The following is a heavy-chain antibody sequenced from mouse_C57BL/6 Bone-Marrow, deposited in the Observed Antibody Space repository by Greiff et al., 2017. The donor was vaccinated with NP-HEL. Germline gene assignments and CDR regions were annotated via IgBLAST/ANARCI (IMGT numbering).Heavy chain of an antibody. Sequence: VQLQQSGAELVRPGASVKLSCTASGFNIKDDYMHWVKQRPEQGLEWIGWIDPENGDTEYASKVQGKATITADTSSNTAYLQLSSLTSEDTAVYYCTTVTTLYYYAMDYWGQGTSVTVSS. CDR2: IDPENGDT. CDR3: TTVTTLYYYAMDY. J-gene: IGHJ4*01. V-gene: IGHV14-4*01. CDR1: GFNIKDDY. D-gene: IGHD2-1*01.